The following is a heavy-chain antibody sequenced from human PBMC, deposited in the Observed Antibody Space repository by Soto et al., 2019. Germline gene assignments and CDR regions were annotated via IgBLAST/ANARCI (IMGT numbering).Heavy chain of an antibody. CDR2: IYYSGST. CDR3: ARAQGSGFLVS. D-gene: IGHD3-10*01. J-gene: IGHJ4*02. Sequence: QVQLQESGPGLVKPSQTLSLTCTVSGGSISSGDYYWSWIRQPPGKGLEWIGYIYYSGSTYYNPSLKSRVNIAVDTSKNQFSLQLSSVTAADTAVYYCARAQGSGFLVSWGQGTLVTVSS. V-gene: IGHV4-30-4*01. CDR1: GGSISSGDYY.